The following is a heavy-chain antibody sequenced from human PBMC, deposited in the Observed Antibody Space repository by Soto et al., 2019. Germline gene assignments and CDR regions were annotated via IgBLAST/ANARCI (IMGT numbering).Heavy chain of an antibody. CDR3: ARGRDGYNFAVVDYFDY. CDR2: IYYSGST. D-gene: IGHD5-12*01. CDR1: GGSISSYY. Sequence: QVQLQESGPGLVKPSETLSLTCTVSGGSISSYYWSWIRQPPGKGLEWIGYIYYSGSTNYNPSLKSRVTISVDTSKNQFSLKLSSVTAADTAVYYCARGRDGYNFAVVDYFDYWGQGTLVTVSS. J-gene: IGHJ4*02. V-gene: IGHV4-59*01.